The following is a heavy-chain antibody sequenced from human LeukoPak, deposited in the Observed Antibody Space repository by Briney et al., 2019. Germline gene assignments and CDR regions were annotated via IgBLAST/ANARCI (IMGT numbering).Heavy chain of an antibody. CDR2: VYYSGTT. Sequence: SETLSLTCTVSGDSIINNNYYWGWIRQPPGKGLEWIGSVYYSGTTYYNPSLKSRVTVSMDTSKNQFSLKLTSLTAADTAVYYCARGMELVSTPFDHWGQGTLVTVSS. D-gene: IGHD5/OR15-5a*01. CDR1: GDSIINNNYY. V-gene: IGHV4-39*07. J-gene: IGHJ4*02. CDR3: ARGMELVSTPFDH.